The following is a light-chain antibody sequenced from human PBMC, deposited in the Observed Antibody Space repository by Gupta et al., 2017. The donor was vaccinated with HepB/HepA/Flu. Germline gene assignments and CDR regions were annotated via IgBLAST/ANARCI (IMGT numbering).Light chain of an antibody. J-gene: IGKJ1*01. CDR1: QSVSSNY. CDR2: GAS. V-gene: IGKV3-20*01. CDR3: QHYVSSPPT. Sequence: EIVLTQSPGTLSLSPGERATLSCRASQSVSSNYLAWYQQKPGQAPRVLMYGASNRATGIPDRFSGSGSGTDFTLTISRLEPEDFAVYFCQHYVSSPPTFGQGTKVEIK.